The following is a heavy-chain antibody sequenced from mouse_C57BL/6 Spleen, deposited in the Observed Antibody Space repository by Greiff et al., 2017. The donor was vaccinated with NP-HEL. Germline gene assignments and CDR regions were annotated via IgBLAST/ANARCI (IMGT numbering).Heavy chain of an antibody. CDR1: GYTFTSYW. CDR2: IHPNSGST. J-gene: IGHJ2*01. D-gene: IGHD1-1*01. V-gene: IGHV1-64*01. CDR3: ARPLITTVVDYFDY. Sequence: LQQPGASVKLSCKASGYTFTSYWMHWVKQRPGQGLEWIGMIHPNSGSTNYNEKFKSKATLTVDKSSSTAYMQLSSLTSEDSAVYYCARPLITTVVDYFDYWGQGTTLTVSS.